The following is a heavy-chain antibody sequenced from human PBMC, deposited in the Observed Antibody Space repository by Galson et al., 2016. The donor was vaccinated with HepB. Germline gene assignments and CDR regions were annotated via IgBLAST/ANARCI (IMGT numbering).Heavy chain of an antibody. CDR2: IDGEGQTT. CDR3: AIGATGATWRN. CDR1: GPGFKAYG. Sequence: SLRLSCAVSGPGFKAYGMSWVRQAPGKGLHWVSDIDGEGQTTHHADSVKGRFTMSRDNSKDTVYLEMIDIRVEDTAIYYCAIGATGATWRNWGQGTLVTVSS. V-gene: IGHV3-23*01. J-gene: IGHJ4*02. D-gene: IGHD1-1*01.